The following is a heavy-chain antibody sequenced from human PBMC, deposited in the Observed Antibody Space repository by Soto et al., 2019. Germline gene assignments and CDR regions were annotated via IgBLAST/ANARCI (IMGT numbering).Heavy chain of an antibody. D-gene: IGHD3-9*01. CDR1: GGSISSSSYY. V-gene: IGHV4-39*01. CDR2: IYYIGST. CDR3: ARRHILTGYYWFDP. J-gene: IGHJ5*02. Sequence: LSLTCTVSGGSISSSSYYWGWIRQPPGKGLEWIGSIYYIGSTYYNPSLKSRVTISVDTPKNQFSLQLSSVTAADTAAYYCARRHILTGYYWFDPWGQGTLVTVSS.